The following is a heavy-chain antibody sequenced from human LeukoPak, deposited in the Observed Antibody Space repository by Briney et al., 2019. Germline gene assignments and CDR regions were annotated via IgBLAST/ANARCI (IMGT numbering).Heavy chain of an antibody. CDR1: GFTFSSYW. D-gene: IGHD3-9*01. CDR2: INSDGSST. V-gene: IGHV3-74*01. CDR3: ARGSDYDILTGYSPSDAFGI. Sequence: PGGSLRLSCAASGFTFSSYWMHWVRQAPGKGLVWVSRINSDGSSTSYADSVKGRFTISRDNAKNTLYLQMNSLRAEDTAVYYCARGSDYDILTGYSPSDAFGIWGQGTMVTVSS. J-gene: IGHJ3*02.